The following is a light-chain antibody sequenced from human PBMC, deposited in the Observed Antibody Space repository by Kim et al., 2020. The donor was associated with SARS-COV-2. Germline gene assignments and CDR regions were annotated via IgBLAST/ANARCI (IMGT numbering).Light chain of an antibody. Sequence: DIQMTQSPSSLSASVGDRVTITCRASQSINTYLNWYQQKPEKAPKLLIYGASNLPSEVPSRFSGSGSGTDFTLTISTLQPEDFGPYYCQQGYSTFGRGTKLEI. J-gene: IGKJ2*01. CDR2: GAS. CDR1: QSINTY. CDR3: QQGYST. V-gene: IGKV1-39*01.